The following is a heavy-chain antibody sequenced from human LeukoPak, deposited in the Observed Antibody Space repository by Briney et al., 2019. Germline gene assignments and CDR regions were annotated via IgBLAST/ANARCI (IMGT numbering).Heavy chain of an antibody. CDR2: INHSGST. Sequence: SETLSLTCAVYGESFSGYYWSWIRQPPGKGLEWIGEINHSGSTNYNPSLKSRVTISVDTSKNQFSLKLSSVTAADTAVYYCARGSSYYDSSGYGFPYYFDYWGQGTLVTVSS. D-gene: IGHD3-22*01. J-gene: IGHJ4*02. V-gene: IGHV4-34*01. CDR3: ARGSSYYDSSGYGFPYYFDY. CDR1: GESFSGYY.